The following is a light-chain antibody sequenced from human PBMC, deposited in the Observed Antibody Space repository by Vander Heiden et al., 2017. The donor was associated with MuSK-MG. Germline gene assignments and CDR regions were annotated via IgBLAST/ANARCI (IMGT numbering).Light chain of an antibody. Sequence: ENVLTQSPGTLSLSPGESATVSCRASQSVDSNYLAWYQQKPGQAPRLLVYGASFSATGIPDRFSGSGSGTDFTLSIIRLEPDDFAVYYCRHDRSSASTCGPGTKVEIK. CDR3: RHDRSSAST. J-gene: IGKJ1*01. V-gene: IGKV3-20*01. CDR1: QSVDSNY. CDR2: GAS.